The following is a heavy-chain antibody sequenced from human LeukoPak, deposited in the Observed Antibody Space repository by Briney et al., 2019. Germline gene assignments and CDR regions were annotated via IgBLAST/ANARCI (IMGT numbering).Heavy chain of an antibody. V-gene: IGHV3-33*01. J-gene: IGHJ4*02. D-gene: IGHD6-19*01. CDR3: AREWGRIAVAGGPGY. Sequence: GESLRLSCEASGFIFSNYGMHWVRQAPGKGLEWLALIWYEGQTKFYADSVKGRFTISRDNSGNTLFLHMTNLRVEGTAVYYCAREWGRIAVAGGPGYWGQGALVTVSS. CDR1: GFIFSNYG. CDR2: IWYEGQTK.